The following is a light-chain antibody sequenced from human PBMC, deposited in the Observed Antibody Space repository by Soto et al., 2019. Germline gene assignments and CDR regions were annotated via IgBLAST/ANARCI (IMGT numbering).Light chain of an antibody. CDR3: QQYVPSGLFT. CDR1: QSVANNF. CDR2: GAS. Sequence: EIVLTQSPGTLSLSPGDRATLSCRASQSVANNFLAWYQQKPGQAPRLLISGASTRATGTPDRFSGGGSGTDFTLSISKLEPEDFAVYYCQQYVPSGLFTCGPGTKVDSK. J-gene: IGKJ3*01. V-gene: IGKV3-20*01.